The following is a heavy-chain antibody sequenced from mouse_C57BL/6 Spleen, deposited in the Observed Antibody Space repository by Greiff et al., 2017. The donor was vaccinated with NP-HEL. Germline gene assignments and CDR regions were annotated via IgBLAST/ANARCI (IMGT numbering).Heavy chain of an antibody. CDR1: GYSITSGYY. J-gene: IGHJ1*03. D-gene: IGHD1-1*01. V-gene: IGHV3-6*01. Sequence: EVKLMESGPGLVKPSQSLSLTCSVTGYSITSGYYWNWIRQFPGNKLEWMGYICYDGSNNYNPSLKNRISITRDTSKNQFFLKLNSVTTEDTATYYCAREGATVVATNFDVWGTGTTVTVSS. CDR3: AREGATVVATNFDV. CDR2: ICYDGSN.